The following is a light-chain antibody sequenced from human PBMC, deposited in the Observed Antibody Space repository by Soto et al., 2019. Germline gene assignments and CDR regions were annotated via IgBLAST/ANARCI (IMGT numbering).Light chain of an antibody. V-gene: IGLV1-44*01. J-gene: IGLJ2*01. CDR3: ATWDDSLNGVL. CDR2: RNT. Sequence: QSVLTQQPSASGTPGQTITISCSGSSSNVGGHAVDWYQQVPGTAPKLLIYRNTQRPSGVPDRFSGSTSGTSASLAISGLQSEDEGDYYCATWDDSLNGVLFGGGTKVTVL. CDR1: SSNVGGHA.